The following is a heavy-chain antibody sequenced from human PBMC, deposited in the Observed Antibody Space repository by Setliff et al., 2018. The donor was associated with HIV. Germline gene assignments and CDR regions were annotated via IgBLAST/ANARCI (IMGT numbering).Heavy chain of an antibody. CDR3: ARPRRSSYYFDY. CDR1: GFTFSTFW. D-gene: IGHD1-26*01. CDR2: IYSDDYT. V-gene: IGHV3-66*04. Sequence: GGSLRLSCAASGFTFSTFWMGWVRQAPGKGLEWVSIIYSDDYTKYADSLKGRFTISRDNAKNSLYLQMNSLRAEDTAVYYCARPRRSSYYFDYWGQGTLVTVS. J-gene: IGHJ4*02.